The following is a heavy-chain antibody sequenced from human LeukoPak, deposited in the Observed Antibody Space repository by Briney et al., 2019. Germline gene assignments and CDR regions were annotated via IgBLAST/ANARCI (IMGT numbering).Heavy chain of an antibody. Sequence: ASVKDSCKASGYTFTSYYMHWVRRAPGQGLEWMGIINPSGGSTSYAQKFQGRVTMTRDTSTSTVYMELSSLRSEDTAVYYCARDRELRPFDYWGQGTLVTVSS. V-gene: IGHV1-46*01. CDR2: INPSGGST. CDR3: ARDRELRPFDY. J-gene: IGHJ4*02. D-gene: IGHD1-26*01. CDR1: GYTFTSYY.